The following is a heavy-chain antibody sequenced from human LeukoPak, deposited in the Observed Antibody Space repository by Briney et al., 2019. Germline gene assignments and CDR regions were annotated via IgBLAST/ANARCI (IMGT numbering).Heavy chain of an antibody. V-gene: IGHV4-34*01. CDR3: ARVRGYYDSSGYYYYPPYYFDY. D-gene: IGHD3-22*01. CDR1: GGSFSGYY. J-gene: IGHJ4*02. CDR2: IYHSGST. Sequence: ASETLSLTCAVYGGSFSGYYWSWIRQPPGKGLEWIGSIYHSGSTYYNPSLKSRVTISVDTSKNQFSLKLSSVTAAVTAVYYCARVRGYYDSSGYYYYPPYYFDYWGQGTLVTVSS.